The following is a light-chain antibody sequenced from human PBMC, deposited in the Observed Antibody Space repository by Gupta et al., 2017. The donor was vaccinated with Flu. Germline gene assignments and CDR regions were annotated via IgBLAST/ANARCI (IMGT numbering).Light chain of an antibody. CDR3: GTWDDSLSAMV. CDR2: END. Sequence: QSVLTQPPSVSAAPGQKVTFSCSGSTSNIGINSVSWYQQLPRTAPKLLIYENDKRPSGIPDRITGSKSGTSATLGITGLQTGDEAHYYCGTWDDSLSAMVFGGGTKLAVL. J-gene: IGLJ2*01. CDR1: TSNIGINS. V-gene: IGLV1-51*01.